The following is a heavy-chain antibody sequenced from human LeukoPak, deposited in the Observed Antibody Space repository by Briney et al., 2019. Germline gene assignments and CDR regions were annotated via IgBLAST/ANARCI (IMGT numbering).Heavy chain of an antibody. D-gene: IGHD2-15*01. CDR3: ARELRYCSGGSCHHNWYFDL. Sequence: SETLSLTCAVYGGSFSGYYWSWIRQPPGKGLEWIREINHSGSTNYNPSLKSRVTISVDTSKNQFSLKLSSVTAADTAVYYCARELRYCSGGSCHHNWYFDLWGRGNLVTVTS. V-gene: IGHV4-34*01. J-gene: IGHJ2*01. CDR1: GGSFSGYY. CDR2: INHSGST.